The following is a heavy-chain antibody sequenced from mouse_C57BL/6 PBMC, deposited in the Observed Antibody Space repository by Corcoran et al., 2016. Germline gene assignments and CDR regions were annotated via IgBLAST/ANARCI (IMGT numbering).Heavy chain of an antibody. J-gene: IGHJ1*03. CDR1: GYTFTTYG. V-gene: IGHV9-3*01. CDR3: ARNWDYWYFDV. D-gene: IGHD4-1*01. CDR2: INTYSGVP. Sequence: QIQLVQSGPELKKPGETVKISCKASGYTFTTYGMSWVKQAPGKGLKWMGWINTYSGVPTYADDFKGRFAFSLETSASTAYLQINNLKNEDTATYFCARNWDYWYFDVWGTGTTVTVSS.